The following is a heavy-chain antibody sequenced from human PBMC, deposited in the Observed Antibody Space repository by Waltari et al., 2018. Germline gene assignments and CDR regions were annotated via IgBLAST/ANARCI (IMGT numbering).Heavy chain of an antibody. CDR3: ATGYSRLLGISGSYGY. J-gene: IGHJ4*02. V-gene: IGHV1-24*01. Sequence: QVQLVQSGAEVKTPGASVTVSCKVSGYTLTELSIHWVRQAPGKGLEWMGGFDPEDGETIYAQKFQGRVTMTEDTSTDTAYMELSSLRSEDTAVYYCATGYSRLLGISGSYGYWGQGTLVTVSS. CDR2: FDPEDGET. CDR1: GYTLTELS. D-gene: IGHD1-26*01.